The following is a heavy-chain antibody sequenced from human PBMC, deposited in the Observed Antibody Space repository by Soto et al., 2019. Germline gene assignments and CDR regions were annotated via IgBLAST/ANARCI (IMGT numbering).Heavy chain of an antibody. CDR3: TTQYDFWSGYPFNY. CDR1: GFIFTKAW. V-gene: IGHV3-15*01. D-gene: IGHD3-3*01. Sequence: GGSLRLSCAASGFIFTKAWMTWVREAPGKGLEWVGRIKSKTNGEATEYAAPVKGRFTISRDDSKNTLYLQMNSLKTEDTAVYYCTTQYDFWSGYPFNYWGQGTLVTVSS. CDR2: IKSKTNGEAT. J-gene: IGHJ4*02.